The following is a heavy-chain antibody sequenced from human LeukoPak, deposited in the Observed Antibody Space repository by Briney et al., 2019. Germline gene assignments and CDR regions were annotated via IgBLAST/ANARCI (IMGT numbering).Heavy chain of an antibody. D-gene: IGHD6-19*01. J-gene: IGHJ4*02. CDR2: IGSSGTPL. CDR3: AKDPAVAGTATYFDY. V-gene: IGHV3-11*01. Sequence: SGGSLRLSCAASGFTFSDYYMSWIRQAPGKGLEWVSHIGSSGTPLYYADSVKGRFTISRDNTKNSLYLQMNSLRAEDTALYYCAKDPAVAGTATYFDYWGQGTLVTVSS. CDR1: GFTFSDYY.